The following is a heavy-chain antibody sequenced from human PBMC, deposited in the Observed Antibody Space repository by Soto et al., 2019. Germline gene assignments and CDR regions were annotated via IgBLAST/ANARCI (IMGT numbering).Heavy chain of an antibody. CDR3: ARVKATLYRDYYFDY. V-gene: IGHV4-30-4*01. CDR1: GGTINSGDYF. Sequence: SETLSLTCSVSGGTINSGDYFWSWIRQPPGKGLEWIGSTFYTGSTYYSPSLKSRASMSMDTSKNLLSLRLRSLTAADTAVYFCARVKATLYRDYYFDYWGQGTLVTVSS. CDR2: TFYTGST. D-gene: IGHD5-12*01. J-gene: IGHJ4*02.